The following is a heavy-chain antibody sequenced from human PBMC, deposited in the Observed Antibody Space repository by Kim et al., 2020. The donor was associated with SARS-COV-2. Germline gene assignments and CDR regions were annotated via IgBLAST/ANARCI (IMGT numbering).Heavy chain of an antibody. CDR2: IRRNAFGGTA. D-gene: IGHD3-3*01. CDR1: GFTFGDFA. J-gene: IGHJ4*02. V-gene: IGHV3-49*03. CDR3: AKIFYYDFYSGPYSPDY. Sequence: GGSLRLSCRGSGFTFGDFAVGWFRQAPGKGLEWVGFIRRNAFGGTAEYAASVKGRFTISRDDSMSIAYLQMNRLRTEDTAVYFCAKIFYYDFYSGPYSPDYWGPGTLVTVSS.